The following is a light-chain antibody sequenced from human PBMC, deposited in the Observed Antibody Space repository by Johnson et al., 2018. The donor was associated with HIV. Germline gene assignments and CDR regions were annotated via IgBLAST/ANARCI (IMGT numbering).Light chain of an antibody. J-gene: IGLJ1*01. CDR2: DNN. CDR3: GTWDSSLSAYV. V-gene: IGLV1-51*01. Sequence: QSVLTQPPSVSAAPGQKVTISCSGSSSNIGNNYVSWYQQVPGTAPKLLIFDNNKRPSGIPDRFSASKSGTSATLGITGLQTGDEAEYYCGTWDSSLSAYVFGTGTKVTVL. CDR1: SSNIGNNY.